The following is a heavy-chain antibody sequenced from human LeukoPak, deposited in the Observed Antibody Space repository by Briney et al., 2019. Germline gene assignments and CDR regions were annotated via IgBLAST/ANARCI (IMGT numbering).Heavy chain of an antibody. J-gene: IGHJ4*02. D-gene: IGHD6-19*01. Sequence: PGGSLRLSCAASGFTFNIHGMNWVRQAPGKGPEWVSGIGPSGDKTYYADSVKGRFTISRDYSENTVYLQMNSLRVEDTAVYYCAKDIDWLAFEDWGQGTLVTVSS. CDR2: IGPSGDKT. CDR1: GFTFNIHG. CDR3: AKDIDWLAFED. V-gene: IGHV3-23*01.